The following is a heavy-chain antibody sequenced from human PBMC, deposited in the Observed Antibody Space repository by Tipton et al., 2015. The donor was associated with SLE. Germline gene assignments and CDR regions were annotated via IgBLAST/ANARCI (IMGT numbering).Heavy chain of an antibody. CDR3: ARDIPYYYYMDV. Sequence: SLRLSCAASGFTFSSYAMSWVRQAPGKGLEWVSAISGSGGSTYYADSVKGRFTISRDNSKNTLYLQMNSLRAEDTAVYYCARDIPYYYYMDVWGKGTTVTVSS. V-gene: IGHV3-23*01. J-gene: IGHJ6*03. CDR1: GFTFSSYA. D-gene: IGHD2-21*01. CDR2: ISGSGGST.